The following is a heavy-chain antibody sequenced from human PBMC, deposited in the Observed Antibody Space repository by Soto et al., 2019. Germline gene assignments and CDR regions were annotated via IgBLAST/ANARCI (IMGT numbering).Heavy chain of an antibody. Sequence: SGPTLVNPTQTLTLTCTFSGFSITGNGEGVGWIRQPPGKALEWLALIYWADDKRYSPSLRNRLTITLDNSKDQVILTMTDMGPADTATYYCAHGYVQLLATFHYFDSWGQGTQVTVYS. V-gene: IGHV2-5*02. CDR3: AHGYVQLLATFHYFDS. J-gene: IGHJ4*02. D-gene: IGHD2-2*01. CDR2: IYWADDK. CDR1: GFSITGNGEG.